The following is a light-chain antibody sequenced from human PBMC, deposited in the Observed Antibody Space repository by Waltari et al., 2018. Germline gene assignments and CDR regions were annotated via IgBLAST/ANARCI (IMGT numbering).Light chain of an antibody. V-gene: IGKV1-5*03. CDR1: QSIATW. CDR2: EAS. CDR3: QQYNSYPWT. Sequence: DIQMTQAPSTLSPSVGDRVTITCRASQSIATWLAWYQQKPWKAPNLLIYEASSLGSGVPSRFSGSGSGTEFTLTISSLQPDDFATYYCQQYNSYPWTFGQGTKVEIK. J-gene: IGKJ1*01.